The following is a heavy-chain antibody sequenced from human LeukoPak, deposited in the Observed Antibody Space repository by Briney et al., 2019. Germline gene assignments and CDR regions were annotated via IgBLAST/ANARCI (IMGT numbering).Heavy chain of an antibody. CDR3: ARELFGSGSCPDY. CDR1: GFTFSSYA. V-gene: IGHV3-33*01. Sequence: GTSLRLSCTAPGFTFSSYAIHWFRQAPGKGLEWLALVWHDGSNRYYSEAVKGRFTISRDNSKNTVYLQINSLRAEDTAVYYCARELFGSGSCPDYWGQGTRVTVSS. CDR2: VWHDGSNR. J-gene: IGHJ4*02. D-gene: IGHD3-10*01.